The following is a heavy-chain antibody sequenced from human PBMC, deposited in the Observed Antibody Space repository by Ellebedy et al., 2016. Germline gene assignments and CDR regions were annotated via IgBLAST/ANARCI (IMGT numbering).Heavy chain of an antibody. CDR3: ARVRFGDTAVDY. CDR1: GFTLRSYD. Sequence: GGSLRLSCAASGFTLRSYDMHWVRQATGKGLEWVSAIGTAGDTYYPSSVKGRFTISRENAKNSLYLQMNSLRAEDTAVYYCARVRFGDTAVDYWGQGTLVTVSS. CDR2: IGTAGDT. V-gene: IGHV3-13*01. J-gene: IGHJ4*02. D-gene: IGHD5-18*01.